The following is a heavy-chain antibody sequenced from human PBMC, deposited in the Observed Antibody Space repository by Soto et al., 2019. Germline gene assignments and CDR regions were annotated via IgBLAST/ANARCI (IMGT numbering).Heavy chain of an antibody. J-gene: IGHJ4*02. V-gene: IGHV3-7*03. CDR3: AKDPSTGSADF. D-gene: IGHD3-9*01. Sequence: GGSLRLSCEASGFTLSSYWMRWIRQAPGKGLEWVANTRQDGGQSYLVDSVQGRFTISRDNAKNSVYLQMNSLRAEDTAIYFCAKDPSTGSADFWGQGTLVTVSS. CDR2: TRQDGGQS. CDR1: GFTLSSYW.